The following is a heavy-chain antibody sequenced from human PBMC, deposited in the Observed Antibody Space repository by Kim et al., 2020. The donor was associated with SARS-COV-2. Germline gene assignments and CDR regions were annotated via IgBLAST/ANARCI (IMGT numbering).Heavy chain of an antibody. D-gene: IGHD5-18*01. Sequence: SETLSLTCAVYGGSLSGYYWSWIRQPPGKGLEWIGEIHPFGNTDYQPSLKSRITMSLDKSKNHFSLKLSSVTAADTAMYFCARGQDTAKVGYWGQGTLVTVSS. CDR3: ARGQDTAKVGY. CDR1: GGSLSGYY. V-gene: IGHV4-34*01. CDR2: IHPFGNT. J-gene: IGHJ4*02.